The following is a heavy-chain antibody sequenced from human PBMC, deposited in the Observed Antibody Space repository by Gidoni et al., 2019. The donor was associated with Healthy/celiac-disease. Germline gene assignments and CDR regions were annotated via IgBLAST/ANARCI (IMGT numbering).Heavy chain of an antibody. V-gene: IGHV4-59*01. CDR3: ARTNFPAEVDAFDI. CDR2: ISYSGST. D-gene: IGHD6-13*01. J-gene: IGHJ3*02. Sequence: QVHLQESGPGLVKPSETLSLTFTVSGCSISSYYSSWIRTPPGKGLEWIGYISYSGSTNYNPSLKSRVTISVDTSKNQFSLKLSSVTAADTAVYYCARTNFPAEVDAFDIWGQGTMVTVSS. CDR1: GCSISSYY.